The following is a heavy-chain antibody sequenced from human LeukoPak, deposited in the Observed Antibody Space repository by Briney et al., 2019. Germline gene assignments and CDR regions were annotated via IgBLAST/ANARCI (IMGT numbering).Heavy chain of an antibody. Sequence: GASVKVSCKASGYTFTGYYMHWVRQAPGQGLEWMGWINPNSGGTNYAQKFQGRVTMTRDTSISTAYMELSRLRSDDTAVYYCARSAGTTGRVTTGVGGYWGQGTLVTVSS. J-gene: IGHJ4*02. V-gene: IGHV1-2*02. CDR2: INPNSGGT. D-gene: IGHD1-1*01. CDR1: GYTFTGYY. CDR3: ARSAGTTGRVTTGVGGY.